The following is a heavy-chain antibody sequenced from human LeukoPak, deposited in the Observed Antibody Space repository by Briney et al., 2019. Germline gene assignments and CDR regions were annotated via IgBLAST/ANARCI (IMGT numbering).Heavy chain of an antibody. V-gene: IGHV3-21*01. CDR3: ARAYGDSYYFDY. D-gene: IGHD4-17*01. CDR2: ISSSSSYI. Sequence: PGGSLRLSRADSGLTFSSYEMNWVRQAPGKGLEWVSSISSSSSYIYYADSVRGRFTISRDNAKNSLYLQMNSLRAEDTAVYYCARAYGDSYYFDYWGQGALVTVSS. CDR1: GLTFSSYE. J-gene: IGHJ4*02.